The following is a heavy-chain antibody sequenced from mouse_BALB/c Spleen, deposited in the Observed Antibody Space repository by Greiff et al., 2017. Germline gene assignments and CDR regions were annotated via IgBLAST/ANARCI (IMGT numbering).Heavy chain of an antibody. CDR1: GFNIKDTY. D-gene: IGHD3-1*01. CDR2: IDPANGNT. J-gene: IGHJ3*01. Sequence: EVQLVESGAELVKPGASVKLSCTASGFNIKDTYMHWVKQRPEQGLEWIGRIDPANGNTKYDPKFQGKATITADTSSNTAYLQLSSLTSEDTAVYYCARDSGTGFAYWGQGTLVTVSA. V-gene: IGHV14-3*02. CDR3: ARDSGTGFAY.